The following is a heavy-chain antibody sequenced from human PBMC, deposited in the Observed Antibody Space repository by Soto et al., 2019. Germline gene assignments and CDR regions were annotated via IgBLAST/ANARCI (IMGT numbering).Heavy chain of an antibody. D-gene: IGHD1-1*01. Sequence: QVQLVQSGAEVKKPGSSVKVSCKASGGTFRSYVTSWVRQAPGQGLEWLGGIIPMYGTTYYAQTFQGRVTISADESTSTAFMELSGLRSEDTAVYYCARIGTLDWIDDYWGQGTLVTVSS. CDR2: IIPMYGTT. CDR3: ARIGTLDWIDDY. V-gene: IGHV1-69*12. CDR1: GGTFRSYV. J-gene: IGHJ4*02.